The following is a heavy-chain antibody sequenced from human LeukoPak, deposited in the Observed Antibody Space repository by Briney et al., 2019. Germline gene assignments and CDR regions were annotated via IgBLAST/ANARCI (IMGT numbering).Heavy chain of an antibody. CDR2: ISSRGSPI. Sequence: GGSLRLSCAASGFTFNNYEINWVRQAPGKGLEWVSYISSRGSPIYYADSVKSRFTISRDNAKHSLYLQMNSLRAEDTAVYYCARAGTSSWFDYWGQGTLVTVSS. V-gene: IGHV3-48*03. CDR3: ARAGTSSWFDY. CDR1: GFTFNNYE. D-gene: IGHD6-13*01. J-gene: IGHJ4*02.